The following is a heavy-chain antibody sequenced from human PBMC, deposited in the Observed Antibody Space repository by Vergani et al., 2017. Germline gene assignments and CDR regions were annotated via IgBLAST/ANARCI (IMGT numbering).Heavy chain of an antibody. V-gene: IGHV4-61*02. CDR2: IYTSGST. CDR3: ARDLSREYSGSYYAHYYYYYGMDV. CDR1: GGSISSGSYY. D-gene: IGHD1-26*01. Sequence: QVQLQQWGAGLLKPSQTLSLTCTVSGGSISSGSYYWSWIRQPAGKGLEWIGRIYTSGSTNYNPSLKSRVTISVDTSKNQFSLKLSSVTAADTAVYYCARDLSREYSGSYYAHYYYYYGMDVWGQGTTVTVSS. J-gene: IGHJ6*02.